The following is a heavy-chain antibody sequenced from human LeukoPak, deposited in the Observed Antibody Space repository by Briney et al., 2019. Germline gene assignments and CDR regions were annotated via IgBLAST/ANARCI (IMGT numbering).Heavy chain of an antibody. CDR1: GFTFSGYG. D-gene: IGHD4-17*01. CDR3: AKAWRAYGDYHTFDI. J-gene: IGHJ3*02. CDR2: ILYDGSNK. Sequence: PGRSLRLSCVASGFTFSGYGMHWVRQAPGKGLEWVAVILYDGSNKYNADSEKGRFTISRDTSKNTLYLQMSSLRAEDTAVYYCAKAWRAYGDYHTFDIWGQGTMVTVSS. V-gene: IGHV3-30*18.